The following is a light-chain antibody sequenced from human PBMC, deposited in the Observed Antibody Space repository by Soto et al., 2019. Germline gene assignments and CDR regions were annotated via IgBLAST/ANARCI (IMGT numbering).Light chain of an antibody. V-gene: IGKV1-5*03. CDR1: QSINHW. J-gene: IGKJ1*01. Sequence: DIQMTQSPSTLSASVGDRVTITCRASQSINHWLAWYQQKPGKAPNLLIYQASNKDSGVPSRFSGSESAKEFTLTISSLQPDDFATDYCQQYNNYPRTFGQGTKVEIK. CDR2: QAS. CDR3: QQYNNYPRT.